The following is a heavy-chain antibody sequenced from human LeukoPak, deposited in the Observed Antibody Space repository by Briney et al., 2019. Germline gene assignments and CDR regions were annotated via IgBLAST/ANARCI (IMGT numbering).Heavy chain of an antibody. D-gene: IGHD1-26*01. Sequence: GGSLRLSCAASGFTFSNSALHWVRQAAGKGLEWVSGICGGDGNTFYADSVKGRFTISRDNSKDTLYLQMNSLRAEDTAVYYCAKTLPVVGARTYFDYWGQGTLVTVSS. V-gene: IGHV3-23*01. CDR3: AKTLPVVGARTYFDY. CDR2: ICGGDGNT. J-gene: IGHJ4*02. CDR1: GFTFSNSA.